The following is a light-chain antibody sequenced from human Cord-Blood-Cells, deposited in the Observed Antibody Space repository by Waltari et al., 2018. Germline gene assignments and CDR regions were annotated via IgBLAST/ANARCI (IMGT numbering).Light chain of an antibody. J-gene: IGKJ1*01. Sequence: AIRMTQSPSSFSASTGDRVTITCRASQGISSYLAWYQQKPGNAPKLLVYAASTLQSGVPSRFSGSGSGTDFTLTISCLQSEDFATYCCQQYYSYPRTFGQGTKVEIK. CDR2: AAS. CDR1: QGISSY. CDR3: QQYYSYPRT. V-gene: IGKV1-8*01.